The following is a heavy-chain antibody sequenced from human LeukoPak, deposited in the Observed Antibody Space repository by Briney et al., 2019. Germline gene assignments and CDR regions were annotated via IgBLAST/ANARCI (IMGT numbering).Heavy chain of an antibody. CDR3: ARDLSGYSSSRHY. CDR1: GFTFSDYY. J-gene: IGHJ4*02. Sequence: PGGSLRLSCAASGFTFSDYYMGWIRQAPGKGLEWVSYISSSGSTIYYADSVKGRFTISRDNAKNSLYLQMNSLRAEDTAVNYCARDLSGYSSSRHYWGQGTLVTVSS. CDR2: ISSSGSTI. D-gene: IGHD6-13*01. V-gene: IGHV3-11*04.